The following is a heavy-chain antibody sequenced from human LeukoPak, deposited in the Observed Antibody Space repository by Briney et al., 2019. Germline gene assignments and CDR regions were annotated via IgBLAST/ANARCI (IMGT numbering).Heavy chain of an antibody. CDR1: GFTFRNYA. CDR2: ISGGGANT. D-gene: IGHD2-15*01. J-gene: IGHJ4*02. CDR3: AKGEDYCDAGSGFAY. V-gene: IGHV3-23*01. Sequence: PGGSLRLSCAASGFTFRNYAMRWVRQAPGKGLEWVSGISGGGANTYYADSVKGRFTISRDNPRNTLFLQMKSLRAEDTAKYYCAKGEDYCDAGSGFAYWGQGTLVTVSS.